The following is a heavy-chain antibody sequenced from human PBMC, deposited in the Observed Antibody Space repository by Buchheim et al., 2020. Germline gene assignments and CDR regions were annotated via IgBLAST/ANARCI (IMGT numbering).Heavy chain of an antibody. D-gene: IGHD3-10*01. Sequence: QVQLQESGPGLVKPSQTLSLTCSVSGGSISSGDYYWSWIRQPPGKGLEWIGYIYYSGSTYYTPSLKSRVTISVDTSQNSFSLKQRSVTAADTAVYYCARDIGSGSYWGTYYYYYGMDVWGQGTT. J-gene: IGHJ6*02. CDR2: IYYSGST. V-gene: IGHV4-30-4*01. CDR3: ARDIGSGSYWGTYYYYYGMDV. CDR1: GGSISSGDYY.